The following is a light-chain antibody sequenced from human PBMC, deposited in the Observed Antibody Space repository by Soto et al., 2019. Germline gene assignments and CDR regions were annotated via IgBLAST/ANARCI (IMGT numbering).Light chain of an antibody. CDR2: DAS. CDR1: QAVTNY. J-gene: IGKJ4*01. Sequence: IQMTQSPSSLSASVGYRVTITCRSSQAVTNYLSWYQQKPGKAPKLFIYDASNLETGVTSRFSGSGSGTDFAFTISSLQPEAIATYYCQKYANVPLTFGGGPKVDIK. CDR3: QKYANVPLT. V-gene: IGKV1-33*01.